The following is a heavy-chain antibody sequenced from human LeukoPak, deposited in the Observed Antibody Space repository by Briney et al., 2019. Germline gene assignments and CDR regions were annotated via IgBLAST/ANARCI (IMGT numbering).Heavy chain of an antibody. CDR2: ISSSGFNI. CDR1: GFTFSSYE. V-gene: IGHV3-48*03. CDR3: ARAGYGDYVCDY. D-gene: IGHD4-17*01. J-gene: IGHJ4*02. Sequence: GGSLRLSCAVSGFTFSSYEMNWVRQAPGKGLEWVSYISSSGFNIYYADSVKGRFTISRDNAKNSLYLQMNSLRAEDTAVYYCARAGYGDYVCDYWGQGTLVTVSS.